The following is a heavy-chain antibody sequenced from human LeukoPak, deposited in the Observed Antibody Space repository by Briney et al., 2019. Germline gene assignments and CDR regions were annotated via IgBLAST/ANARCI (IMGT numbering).Heavy chain of an antibody. J-gene: IGHJ4*02. V-gene: IGHV4-38-2*01. CDR3: ARVNWNPDY. Sequence: SETLSLICAVSGDSISSGYYWGWIRQPPGKGLEWIGTIYHTGSTYSNPSLKSRVTISVDTSKNLFSLKLSSVTAADTAVYYCARVNWNPDYWGQGTLVTVSS. D-gene: IGHD1-20*01. CDR2: IYHTGST. CDR1: GDSISSGYY.